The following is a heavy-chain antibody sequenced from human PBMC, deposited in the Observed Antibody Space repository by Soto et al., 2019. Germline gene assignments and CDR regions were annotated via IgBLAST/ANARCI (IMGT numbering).Heavy chain of an antibody. CDR1: GGSISSYY. Sequence: SETLSLTCTVSGGSISSYYWRWIRQPPGKGLEWIGYIYYSGSTNYNPSLKSRVTISVDTSKNQFSLKLSSVTAADTAVYYCARGGQLWLISWGQGTLVTVSS. D-gene: IGHD5-18*01. V-gene: IGHV4-59*01. J-gene: IGHJ4*01. CDR2: IYYSGST. CDR3: ARGGQLWLIS.